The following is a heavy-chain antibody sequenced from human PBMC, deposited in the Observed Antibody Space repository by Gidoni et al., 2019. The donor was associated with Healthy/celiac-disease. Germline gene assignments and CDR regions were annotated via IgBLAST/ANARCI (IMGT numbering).Heavy chain of an antibody. CDR2: IYYSGST. Sequence: QLQLQESGPGLVKPSETLSLTCTVSGGSISSSSYYWGWIRQPPGKGLEWIGSIYYSGSTYYNPSLKSRVTISVDTSKNQFSLKLSSVTAADTAVYYCARQVLVPDAFDIWGQGTMVTVSS. J-gene: IGHJ3*02. CDR3: ARQVLVPDAFDI. D-gene: IGHD2-2*01. V-gene: IGHV4-39*01. CDR1: GGSISSSSYY.